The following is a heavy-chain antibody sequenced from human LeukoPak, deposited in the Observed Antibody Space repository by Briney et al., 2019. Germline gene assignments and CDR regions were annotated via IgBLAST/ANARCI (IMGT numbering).Heavy chain of an antibody. Sequence: SVKVSCKASGGTFSSYAISWVRQAPGQGLEWMGGIIPIFGTANYAQKFQGRVTITADESTSTAYMELSSLRSEDTAVYYCAREFVVVPAAQYYYYYGMDVWGQGTTVTVSS. J-gene: IGHJ6*02. CDR3: AREFVVVPAAQYYYYYGMDV. CDR2: IIPIFGTA. V-gene: IGHV1-69*13. D-gene: IGHD2-2*01. CDR1: GGTFSSYA.